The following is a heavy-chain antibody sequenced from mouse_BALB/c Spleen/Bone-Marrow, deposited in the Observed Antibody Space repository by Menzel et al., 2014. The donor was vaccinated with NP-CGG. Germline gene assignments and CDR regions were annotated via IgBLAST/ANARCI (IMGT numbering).Heavy chain of an antibody. Sequence: QXQLQQSGAELVKPGASVKLSCKASGYTFTSXWXHWVXQRPXXGXXWXXXIXXSNGRTNYNEKFKSKATLTVDKSSSTAYMQLSXXTSEDSAVYYCARERYDYDWKDYWGQGTTLTVSS. D-gene: IGHD2-4*01. V-gene: IGHV1S81*02. CDR2: IXXSNGRT. CDR1: GYTFTSXW. CDR3: ARERYDYDWKDY. J-gene: IGHJ2*01.